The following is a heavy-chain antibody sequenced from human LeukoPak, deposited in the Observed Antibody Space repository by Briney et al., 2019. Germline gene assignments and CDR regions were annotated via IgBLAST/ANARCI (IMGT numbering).Heavy chain of an antibody. CDR2: IYYSGST. CDR3: ARAGTTYWFDP. J-gene: IGHJ5*02. D-gene: IGHD1-7*01. V-gene: IGHV4-59*01. Sequence: SETLSLTCTVSGGSISSYYWSWIRQPPGKGLEWIGYIYYSGSTNYNPSLKSRVTILVDTSKNQFSLKLGSVTAADTAMYYCARAGTTYWFDPWGQGTLVTVSS. CDR1: GGSISSYY.